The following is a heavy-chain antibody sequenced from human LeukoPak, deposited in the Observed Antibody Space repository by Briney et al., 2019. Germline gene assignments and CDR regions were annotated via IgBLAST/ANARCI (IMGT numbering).Heavy chain of an antibody. CDR3: AKARVGSGYSMSWFDY. Sequence: GSLRLSCAGPGFTFSSYAMSWVRQAPGKGLEWVSAISGSGDSTHYADSVKGRFTISRDKSKNTLYLQMNSLRAEDTAVYYCAKARVGSGYSMSWFDYWGQGILVTVSS. V-gene: IGHV3-23*01. D-gene: IGHD3-3*01. J-gene: IGHJ4*02. CDR1: GFTFSSYA. CDR2: ISGSGDST.